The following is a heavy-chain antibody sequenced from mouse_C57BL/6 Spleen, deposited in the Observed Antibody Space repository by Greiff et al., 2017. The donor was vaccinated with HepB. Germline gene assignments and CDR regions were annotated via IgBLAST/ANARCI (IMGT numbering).Heavy chain of an antibody. Sequence: VQLQQSGAELARPGASVKLSCKASGYTFTSYGISWVKQRTGQGLEWIGEIYPRSGNTYYNEKFKGKATLTADKSSSTAYMELRSLTSEDSAVYFCASYYYGSNYFDYWGQGTTLTVSS. CDR1: GYTFTSYG. CDR3: ASYYYGSNYFDY. CDR2: IYPRSGNT. V-gene: IGHV1-81*01. D-gene: IGHD1-1*01. J-gene: IGHJ2*01.